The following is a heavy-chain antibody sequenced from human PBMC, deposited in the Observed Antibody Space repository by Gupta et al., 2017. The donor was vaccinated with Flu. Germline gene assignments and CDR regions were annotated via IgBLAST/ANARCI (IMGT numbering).Heavy chain of an antibody. CDR1: GLTFSRNW. CDR3: AASTAIHDFDY. Sequence: EVQLVESGGGLVQPGGSLRLSCAASGLTFSRNWMSWVRQAPGKGLEWVANIKQDGSETNYVDSVKGRFTISRDNAKNSLFLQMNSLKTEDTAVYHCAASTAIHDFDYWGQGSLVTVSS. D-gene: IGHD2-21*02. CDR2: IKQDGSET. V-gene: IGHV3-7*01. J-gene: IGHJ4*02.